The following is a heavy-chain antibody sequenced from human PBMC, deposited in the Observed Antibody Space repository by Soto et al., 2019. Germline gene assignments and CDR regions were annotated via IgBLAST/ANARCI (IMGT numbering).Heavy chain of an antibody. CDR1: GGSISGGGYY. V-gene: IGHV4-31*03. CDR3: ARQGGDSSGYYYDY. D-gene: IGHD3-22*01. Sequence: PSETLSLTCTVSGGSISGGGYYWSWIRQHPGKGLEWIGYIYYSGSTYYNPSLKSRVTISVDTSKNQFSLKLSSVTAADTAVYYCARQGGDSSGYYYDYWGQGTLVTVSS. CDR2: IYYSGST. J-gene: IGHJ4*02.